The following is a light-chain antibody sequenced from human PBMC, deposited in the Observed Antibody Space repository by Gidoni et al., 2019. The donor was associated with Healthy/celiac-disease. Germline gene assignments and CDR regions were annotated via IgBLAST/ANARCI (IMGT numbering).Light chain of an antibody. CDR2: WES. V-gene: IGKV4-1*01. Sequence: DIVMTQTPDYLAVSLGERATINCKSSQSVLYSSNNKTYLAWYQQKPGQPPKLLIYWESTRESGVPDRFSGSGSGTDFTLTISRLLAADVAVSYCQQYYSTPAMYTFGQGTKLEIK. J-gene: IGKJ2*01. CDR3: QQYYSTPAMYT. CDR1: QSVLYSSNNKTY.